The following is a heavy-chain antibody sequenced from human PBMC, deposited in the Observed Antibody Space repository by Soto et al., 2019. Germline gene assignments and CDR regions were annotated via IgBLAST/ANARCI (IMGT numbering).Heavy chain of an antibody. J-gene: IGHJ4*02. CDR1: GFTFSTYG. V-gene: IGHV3-30*18. Sequence: QVRLVESGGGVVQPGRSLRLSCAASGFTFSTYGMHWVRQAPGKGLEWVAVIPYDGSKQYYADSVKGRFTISRDNSKNTLFLQMNSLRAEDTAVYYCAKGSTGGIHYFDYWGQGTLVTVSS. D-gene: IGHD3-16*01. CDR2: IPYDGSKQ. CDR3: AKGSTGGIHYFDY.